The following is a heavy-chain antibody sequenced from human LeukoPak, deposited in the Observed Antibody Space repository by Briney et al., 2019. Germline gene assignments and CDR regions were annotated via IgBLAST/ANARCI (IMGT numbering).Heavy chain of an antibody. CDR3: AKHYMGSSYNHGLDC. V-gene: IGHV4-39*01. Sequence: SETLSLTCTVSRGSISSSPYYWGWVRQPPGKGLEWIGSIYYSGTTYYNPSLKSRVTISVDTSKNQFSLKLSSVTAADTALYYCAKHYMGSSYNHGLDCWGQGTLVTVSS. CDR1: RGSISSSPYY. CDR2: IYYSGTT. J-gene: IGHJ4*02. D-gene: IGHD3-10*01.